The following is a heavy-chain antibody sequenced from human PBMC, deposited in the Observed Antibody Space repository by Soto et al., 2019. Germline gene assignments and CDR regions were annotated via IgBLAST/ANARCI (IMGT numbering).Heavy chain of an antibody. CDR1: GGTFRTSA. J-gene: IGHJ6*01. Sequence: QVQLVQSGAEVKKPGSSVKVSCKTSGGTFRTSAISWVRQAPGQGLECMGGIMPVFPTPDYAQKFRGRVTITADESTSTAYMELSSLPSEDTAVYYCARDKDRQQLGGNYYYIMDVWGQGTTVTVSS. CDR2: IMPVFPTP. D-gene: IGHD3-3*02. V-gene: IGHV1-69*12. CDR3: ARDKDRQQLGGNYYYIMDV.